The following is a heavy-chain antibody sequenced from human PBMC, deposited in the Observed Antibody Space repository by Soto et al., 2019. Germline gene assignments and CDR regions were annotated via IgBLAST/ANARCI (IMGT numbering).Heavy chain of an antibody. CDR2: IYYSGST. CDR1: GGSISSGGYY. D-gene: IGHD3-22*01. CDR3: ARLVVTYNYYGMDV. J-gene: IGHJ6*02. V-gene: IGHV4-31*03. Sequence: QVQLQESGPGLVKPSQTLSLTCTVSGGSISSGGYYWSWIRQHPGKGLEWIGYIYYSGSTYYNPSLKSRVTISVETSKNQFSLKLSSVTAADTAVYYCARLVVTYNYYGMDVWGQGTTVTVSS.